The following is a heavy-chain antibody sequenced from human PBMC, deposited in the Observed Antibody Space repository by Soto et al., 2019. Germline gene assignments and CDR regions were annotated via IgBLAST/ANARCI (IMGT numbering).Heavy chain of an antibody. J-gene: IGHJ4*02. CDR1: GFTFSSYG. CDR3: AKGTTRDYYDSSGYYGDRFDY. Sequence: GGALRLSCAASGFTFSSYGMHWVRQAPGKGLEWVAVISYDGSNKYYADSVKGRFTISRDNSKNTLYLQMNSLRAEDTAVYYCAKGTTRDYYDSSGYYGDRFDYWGQGTLVTVSS. D-gene: IGHD3-22*01. CDR2: ISYDGSNK. V-gene: IGHV3-30*18.